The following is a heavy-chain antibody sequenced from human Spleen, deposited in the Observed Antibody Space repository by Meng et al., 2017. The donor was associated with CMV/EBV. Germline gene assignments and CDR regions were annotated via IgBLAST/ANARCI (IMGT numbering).Heavy chain of an antibody. V-gene: IGHV4-31*03. CDR3: ARDHGGILGRFDP. CDR1: GGSISSGGYY. D-gene: IGHD1-26*01. J-gene: IGHJ5*02. CDR2: IYYSGST. Sequence: LRLSCTVSGGSISSGGYYWSWIRQHPGKGLEWIGYIYYSGSTYYNPSLKSRVTISVDTSKNQFSLKLSSVTAADTAIYYCARDHGGILGRFDPWGQGTLVTVSS.